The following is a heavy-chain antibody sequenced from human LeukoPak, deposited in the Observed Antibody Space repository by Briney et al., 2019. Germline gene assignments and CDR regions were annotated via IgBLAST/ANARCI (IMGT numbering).Heavy chain of an antibody. CDR1: GFAVSSNN. CDR3: ARAKRLGDYYGSGSYSPFHY. Sequence: RSGGSLRLSCAASGFAVSSNNMNWARQAPGKGLEWVSVIFNGGSTYYADSVKGRFTISRDNSKNTLYLQMNSLRAEDTAVYYCARAKRLGDYYGSGSYSPFHYWGQGTLVTVSS. J-gene: IGHJ4*02. D-gene: IGHD3-10*01. V-gene: IGHV3-53*01. CDR2: IFNGGST.